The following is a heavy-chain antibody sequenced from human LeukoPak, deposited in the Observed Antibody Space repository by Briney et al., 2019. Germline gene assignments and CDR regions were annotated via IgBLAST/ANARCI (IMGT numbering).Heavy chain of an antibody. CDR2: INPNSGGT. CDR1: GYTFTDYY. CDR3: ARGGSGSYFSWLDP. Sequence: GASVKVSCKASGYTFTDYYIHWVRQAPGQGLECIGWINPNSGGTNYAQKFQGRVTMTRDTSISTAYMELSRLRSDDTAVYYCARGGSGSYFSWLDPWGQGTLVTVSS. D-gene: IGHD3-10*01. J-gene: IGHJ5*02. V-gene: IGHV1-2*02.